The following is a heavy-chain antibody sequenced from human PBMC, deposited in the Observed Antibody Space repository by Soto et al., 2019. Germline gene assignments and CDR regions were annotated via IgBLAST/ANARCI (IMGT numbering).Heavy chain of an antibody. V-gene: IGHV3-72*01. Sequence: EVQLVESGGGLVQPGGSLRLSCVVSGLTFSDHYMGWVRQAPGKGLDWVGRIRDRVHSYTTEYAASVKGRFTISRDDSRNSLYLHMNSLKMDDTAVYYCVSLWSVTGSRDYWGRGTLVTVSS. CDR2: IRDRVHSYTT. D-gene: IGHD1-20*01. J-gene: IGHJ4*02. CDR1: GLTFSDHY. CDR3: VSLWSVTGSRDY.